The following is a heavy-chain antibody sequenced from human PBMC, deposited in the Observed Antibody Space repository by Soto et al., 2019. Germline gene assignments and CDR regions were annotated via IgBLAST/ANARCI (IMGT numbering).Heavy chain of an antibody. Sequence: SHTLSLTCAISGDSVSSNSAALNWIRQSPSRGLEWLGRTYYRSKWYNDYAVSVKSRITINPDTSKNQFSLQLNSVTPEDTAVYYCARGLGDFWSGYSLDYWGQGTLVTVSS. CDR3: ARGLGDFWSGYSLDY. J-gene: IGHJ4*02. D-gene: IGHD3-3*01. CDR2: TYYRSKWYN. V-gene: IGHV6-1*01. CDR1: GDSVSSNSAA.